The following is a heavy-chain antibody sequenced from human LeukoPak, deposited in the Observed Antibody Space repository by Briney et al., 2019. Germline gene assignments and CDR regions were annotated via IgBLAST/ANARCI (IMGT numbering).Heavy chain of an antibody. CDR2: ISWDGGST. D-gene: IGHD3-10*01. Sequence: PAGSLRLSCAASGFTFDDYAMHWVRQAPGKGLEWVSLISWDGGSTYYADSVRRRFTISRDNSKNSLYLQLNSLRAEDTAFYYCAKDTGSGSGWNGYFDPWGQGTLVTVSS. J-gene: IGHJ4*02. CDR1: GFTFDDYA. V-gene: IGHV3-43D*03. CDR3: AKDTGSGSGWNGYFDP.